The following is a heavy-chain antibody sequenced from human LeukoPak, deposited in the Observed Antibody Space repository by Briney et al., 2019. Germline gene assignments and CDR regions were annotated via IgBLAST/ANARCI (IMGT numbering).Heavy chain of an antibody. V-gene: IGHV4-34*01. J-gene: IGHJ1*01. D-gene: IGHD4-23*01. CDR1: GGSFSGYY. Sequence: SETLSLTCAVYGGSFSGYYWSWIRQPPGKGLEWIGEINHSGSTNYNPSLKSRVTISVDTSKNQFSLKLSSVTAADTAVYYCARGQRLRWERIYFRHWGQGTLVTVSS. CDR3: ARGQRLRWERIYFRH. CDR2: INHSGST.